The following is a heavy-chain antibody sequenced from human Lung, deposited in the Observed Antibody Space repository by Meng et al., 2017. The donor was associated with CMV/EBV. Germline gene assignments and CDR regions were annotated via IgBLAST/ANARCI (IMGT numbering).Heavy chain of an antibody. CDR3: ARVRTAMAYYFDY. J-gene: IGHJ4*02. CDR2: ISSSGSTI. Sequence: GGSLRLXCAASGFTFSDYYMSWIRQAPGKGLEWVSYISSSGSTIYYADSVKGRFIISRDNAKNSLYLQMNSLRAEDTAVYYCARVRTAMAYYFDYWGQGTLVTVSS. CDR1: GFTFSDYY. V-gene: IGHV3-11*01. D-gene: IGHD5-18*01.